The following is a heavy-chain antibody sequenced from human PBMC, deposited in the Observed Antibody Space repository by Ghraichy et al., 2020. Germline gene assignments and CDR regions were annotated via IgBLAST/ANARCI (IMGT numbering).Heavy chain of an antibody. D-gene: IGHD4-17*01. CDR3: AKAYGDYGLYYYMDV. J-gene: IGHJ6*03. CDR2: ISYDGSNK. Sequence: GGSLRLSCAASGFTFSSYGMHWVRQAPGKGLEWVAVISYDGSNKYYADSVKGRFTISRDNSKNTLYLQMNSLRAEDTAVYYCAKAYGDYGLYYYMDVWGKGTTVTVSS. CDR1: GFTFSSYG. V-gene: IGHV3-30*18.